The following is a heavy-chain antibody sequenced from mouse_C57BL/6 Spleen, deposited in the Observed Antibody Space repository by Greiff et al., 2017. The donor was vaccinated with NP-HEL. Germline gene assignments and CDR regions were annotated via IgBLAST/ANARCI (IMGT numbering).Heavy chain of an antibody. CDR3: AREGYDYDRFAY. CDR1: GYTFTSYW. Sequence: QVQLQQPGAELVKPGASVKMSCKASGYTFTSYWITWVKQRPGQGLEWIGDIYPGSGSTNYNEKFKSKATLTVDTSSSTAYMQLSSLTSEDSAVYYSAREGYDYDRFAYWGQGTLVTVSA. CDR2: IYPGSGST. J-gene: IGHJ3*01. D-gene: IGHD2-4*01. V-gene: IGHV1-55*01.